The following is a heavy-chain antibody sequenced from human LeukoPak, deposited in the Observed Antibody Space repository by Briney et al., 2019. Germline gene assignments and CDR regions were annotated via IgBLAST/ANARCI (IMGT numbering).Heavy chain of an antibody. D-gene: IGHD6-13*01. CDR2: IYYSGST. CDR3: ARKGYSISWYSP. Sequence: SETLSLTCTVSGGSISSYYWSWIRQPPGKGLEWIGSIYYSGSTSYNPSLKSRVTISLDTSKNQFSLKLTSVTAADTAVYYCARKGYSISWYSPWGQGTLVTVSS. V-gene: IGHV4-39*07. CDR1: GGSISSYY. J-gene: IGHJ5*02.